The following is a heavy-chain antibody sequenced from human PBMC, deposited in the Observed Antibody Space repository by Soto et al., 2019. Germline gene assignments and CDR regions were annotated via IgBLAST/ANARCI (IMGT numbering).Heavy chain of an antibody. Sequence: QVQLQESGPRLVKPSETLSLTCTVSGGSLRSYYCSWFRQPPGKGLEWVGYINYSGGTFYNPSLKSRGSMSVATSNNQYSPMVNSVTATDTAVYYCARQGFGELHGLVDVWGQGTTVTVSS. V-gene: IGHV4-59*08. CDR2: INYSGGT. D-gene: IGHD3-10*01. CDR1: GGSLRSYY. CDR3: ARQGFGELHGLVDV. J-gene: IGHJ6*02.